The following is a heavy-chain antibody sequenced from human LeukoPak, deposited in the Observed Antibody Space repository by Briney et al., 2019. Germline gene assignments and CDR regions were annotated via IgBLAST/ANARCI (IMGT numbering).Heavy chain of an antibody. D-gene: IGHD3-22*01. V-gene: IGHV4-34*01. CDR3: ARARYYDSSGYPVDAFDI. CDR2: INHSGST. J-gene: IGHJ3*02. CDR1: GGSFSGYY. Sequence: SETLSLTCAVYGGSFSGYYWSWIRQPPGKGLEWIGEINHSGSTNYNPSLKSRVTISVDTSKNQFSLKLSFVTAADTAVYYCARARYYDSSGYPVDAFDIWGQGTMVTVSS.